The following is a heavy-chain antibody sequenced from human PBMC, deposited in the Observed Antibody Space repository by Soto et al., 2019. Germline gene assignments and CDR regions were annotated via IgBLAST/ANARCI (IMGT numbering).Heavy chain of an antibody. CDR2: INHSGST. J-gene: IGHJ5*02. V-gene: IGHV4-34*01. Sequence: QVQLQQWGAGLLKPSETLSLTCAVYGGSFSGYYWSWIRQPPGKGLEWIGEINHSGSTNYNPSLKSRVTISVDTSKYQFSLKLSSVTAADTAVYYCARGLSITMVRGVIRNKRNNWFDPWGQGTLVTVSS. D-gene: IGHD3-10*01. CDR1: GGSFSGYY. CDR3: ARGLSITMVRGVIRNKRNNWFDP.